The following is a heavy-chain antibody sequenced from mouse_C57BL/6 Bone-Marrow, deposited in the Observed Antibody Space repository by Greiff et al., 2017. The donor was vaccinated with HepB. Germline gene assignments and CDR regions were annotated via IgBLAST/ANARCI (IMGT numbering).Heavy chain of an antibody. Sequence: DVMLVESGEGLVKPGGSLKLSCAASGFTFSSYAMSWVRQTPEKSLEWVAYISSGGDYIYYADTVKGRFTISRDNARNTLYLQMGSLKSEDTAMYYCTRIYSDYDDGFFFAYWGQGTLVTVSA. V-gene: IGHV5-9-1*02. J-gene: IGHJ3*01. CDR1: GFTFSSYA. D-gene: IGHD2-4*01. CDR2: ISSGGDYI. CDR3: TRIYSDYDDGFFFAY.